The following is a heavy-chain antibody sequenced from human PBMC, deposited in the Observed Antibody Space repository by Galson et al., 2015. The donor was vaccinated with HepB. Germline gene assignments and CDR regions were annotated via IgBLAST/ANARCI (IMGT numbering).Heavy chain of an antibody. V-gene: IGHV3-23*01. D-gene: IGHD1-26*01. CDR2: IRGSGSGT. CDR3: AKDSGLGWEDY. CDR1: GFTFWVYT. Sequence: SLRLSCAASGFTFWVYTMNWVRQAPGKGLEWVSAIRGSGSGTYYADSVKGRFTISRDDSKNTMFMQLNSLRAEDTAIYYRAKDSGLGWEDYWGQGILVTVSS. J-gene: IGHJ4*02.